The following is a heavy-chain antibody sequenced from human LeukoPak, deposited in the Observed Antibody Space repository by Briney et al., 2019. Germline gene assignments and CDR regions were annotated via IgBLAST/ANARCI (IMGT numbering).Heavy chain of an antibody. CDR2: INHSGST. CDR3: ARGSSPPRYSSSPTGFDYWAKRSASRYSSSPTGFDY. J-gene: IGHJ4*02. V-gene: IGHV4-34*01. Sequence: PSETLSLTCAVSGGSFSGYYWSWIRQPPGKGLEWIGEINHSGSTNYNPSLKSRVTISVDTSKNKFSLKLSSVTAADTAVYYCARGSSPPRYSSSPTGFDYWAKRSASRYSSSPTGFDYWGQGTLVTVSS. CDR1: GGSFSGYY. D-gene: IGHD6-13*01.